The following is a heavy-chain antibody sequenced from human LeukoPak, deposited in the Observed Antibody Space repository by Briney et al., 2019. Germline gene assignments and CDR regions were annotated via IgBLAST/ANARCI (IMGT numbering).Heavy chain of an antibody. Sequence: GGSLRLSCAASEFEFSTHARTWVRQAPGKGLEWVSAISISGTKTYYADSVKGRFTISRDNSKNTLYLQMYSLRAEDTAVYYCANEIRPNDYWGQGTLVTVSS. D-gene: IGHD4-17*01. CDR3: ANEIRPNDY. CDR1: EFEFSTHA. V-gene: IGHV3-23*01. CDR2: ISISGTKT. J-gene: IGHJ4*02.